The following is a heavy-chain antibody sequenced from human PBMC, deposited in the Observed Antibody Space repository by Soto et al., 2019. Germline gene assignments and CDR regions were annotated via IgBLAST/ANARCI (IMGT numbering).Heavy chain of an antibody. Sequence: GGSLRLSCAASGFTFSSYAMSWVRQAPGKGLEWVSAISGSGGSTYYADSVKGRFTISRDNSKNTLYLQMNSLRAEDTAVYYCAKGYGDRPGYYYMDVWGKGTTVTVSS. CDR3: AKGYGDRPGYYYMDV. V-gene: IGHV3-23*01. D-gene: IGHD4-17*01. CDR2: ISGSGGST. CDR1: GFTFSSYA. J-gene: IGHJ6*03.